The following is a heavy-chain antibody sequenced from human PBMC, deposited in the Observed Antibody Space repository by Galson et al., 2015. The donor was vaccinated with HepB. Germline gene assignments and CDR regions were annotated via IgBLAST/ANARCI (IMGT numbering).Heavy chain of an antibody. CDR3: AKEWRGMDV. V-gene: IGHV3-9*01. CDR2: ISWNSGSI. J-gene: IGHJ6*02. Sequence: SLRLSCAASGFTFDDYAMHWVRQAPGKGLEWVSGISWNSGSIGYADSVKGRFTISRDNAKNSLYLQMNSLRAEDTALYYCAKEWRGMDVWGQGTTVTVSS. D-gene: IGHD5-24*01. CDR1: GFTFDDYA.